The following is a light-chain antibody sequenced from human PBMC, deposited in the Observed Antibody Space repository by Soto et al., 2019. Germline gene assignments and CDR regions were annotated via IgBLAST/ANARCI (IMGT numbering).Light chain of an antibody. CDR2: GAS. J-gene: IGKJ1*01. Sequence: EIVMTQSPATLSVSPGERATLSCRASQSVSSNLAWYQQKPGQAPGLLIYGASTRATGIPARFSGSGSGTEFTLTISSLQSEDSAVYYCQQYDNWPSGTFGQGTKV. CDR1: QSVSSN. V-gene: IGKV3-15*01. CDR3: QQYDNWPSGT.